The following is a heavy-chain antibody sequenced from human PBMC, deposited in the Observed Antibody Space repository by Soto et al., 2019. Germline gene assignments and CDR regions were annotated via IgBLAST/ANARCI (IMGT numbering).Heavy chain of an antibody. CDR3: ARSAYYDFWSGYKTLNWFDP. CDR1: GGSISSGGYY. CDR2: IYYSGST. D-gene: IGHD3-3*01. J-gene: IGHJ5*02. V-gene: IGHV4-31*03. Sequence: SEPLSLPCTVSGGSISSGGYYWSWIRQHPGKGLEWIGYIYYSGSTYYNPSLKSRVTISVDTSKNQFSLKLSSVTAADTAVYYCARSAYYDFWSGYKTLNWFDPWGQGTLVTVSS.